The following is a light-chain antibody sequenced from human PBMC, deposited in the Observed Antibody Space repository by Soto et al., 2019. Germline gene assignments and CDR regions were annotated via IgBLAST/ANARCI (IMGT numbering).Light chain of an antibody. Sequence: QSVLTQPASVSGSPGQSITISCTGTSSDVGGYNYVSWYQQHPGKAPKLMIYEVSNRPSGVSNRFSGSKSGNTASLTISGLRAEDEADYYCSSYTSSSTDVFGTGTKVTVL. V-gene: IGLV2-14*01. CDR2: EVS. J-gene: IGLJ1*01. CDR1: SSDVGGYNY. CDR3: SSYTSSSTDV.